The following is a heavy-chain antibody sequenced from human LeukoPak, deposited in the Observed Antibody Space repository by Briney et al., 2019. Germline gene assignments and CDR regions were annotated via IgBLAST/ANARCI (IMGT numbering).Heavy chain of an antibody. Sequence: GSLRLSCVAFGFTFSTYWMNWVRQAPGKGLVWVSRINGDGSRTTYADSVKGRFTISRDNAKNTLYVQMNSLRAEDTAVYYCARLREGDYHFDYWGQGTLVTVSS. CDR2: INGDGSRT. D-gene: IGHD4-17*01. V-gene: IGHV3-74*01. CDR1: GFTFSTYW. J-gene: IGHJ4*02. CDR3: ARLREGDYHFDY.